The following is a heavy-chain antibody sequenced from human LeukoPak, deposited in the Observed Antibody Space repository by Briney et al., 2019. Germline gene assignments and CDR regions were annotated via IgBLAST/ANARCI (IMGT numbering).Heavy chain of an antibody. CDR3: ARVYGDIDY. V-gene: IGHV1-8*01. J-gene: IGHJ4*02. D-gene: IGHD2-21*01. CDR1: GYTFTSYD. Sequence: ASVKVSCKASGYTFTSYDINWVRQATGQGREWMGWMNPNSGNTGYSQKFQGRVTMTRNTSTRTAYMELSSLRSEDTAVYYCARVYGDIDYWGQGTLVTVSS. CDR2: MNPNSGNT.